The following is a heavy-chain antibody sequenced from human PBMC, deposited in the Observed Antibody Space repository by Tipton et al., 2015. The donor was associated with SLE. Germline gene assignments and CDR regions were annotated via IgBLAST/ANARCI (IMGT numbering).Heavy chain of an antibody. Sequence: LRLSCTVSGGSISSSSYYWSWIRQPPGKGLEWVGYIYYSGSTNYNPSLKSRVTISVDTSKNQFSLKLSSVTAADTAVYYCARGLASDFWSGYPGYYFDYWGQGTLVTVSS. CDR2: IYYSGST. CDR3: ARGLASDFWSGYPGYYFDY. D-gene: IGHD3-3*01. J-gene: IGHJ4*02. CDR1: GGSISSSSYY. V-gene: IGHV4-61*01.